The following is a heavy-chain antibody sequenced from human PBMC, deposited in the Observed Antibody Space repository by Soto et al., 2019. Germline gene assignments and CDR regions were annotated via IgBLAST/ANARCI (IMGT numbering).Heavy chain of an antibody. CDR1: GFTFSSYA. CDR3: AKDRPYYYDSSGYGVHYFDY. Sequence: EVQLLESGGGLVQPGGSLRLSCAASGFTFSSYAMSWVRQAPGKGLEWVSAISGSGGSTYYADSVKGRFTISRDNSKNTLYLQMNSLRAEDTAVYYCAKDRPYYYDSSGYGVHYFDYWGQGTLVTVSS. D-gene: IGHD3-22*01. V-gene: IGHV3-23*01. CDR2: ISGSGGST. J-gene: IGHJ4*02.